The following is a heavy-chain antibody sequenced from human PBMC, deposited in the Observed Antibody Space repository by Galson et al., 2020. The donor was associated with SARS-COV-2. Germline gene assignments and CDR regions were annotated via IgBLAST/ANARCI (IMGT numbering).Heavy chain of an antibody. D-gene: IGHD2-8*01. CDR3: ARDLLMVNPYYYYYGMDV. CDR2: ISYDGSNK. CDR1: GFTLSSYD. J-gene: IGHJ6*02. Sequence: PGGSMRLNCAASGFTLSSYDMHWVRQAPGKGLEWVAVISYDGSNKYYADSVKGRFTISRDNSKNTLYLQMNSLRAEDTAVYYCARDLLMVNPYYYYYGMDVWGQGTRVTVSS. V-gene: IGHV3-30-3*01.